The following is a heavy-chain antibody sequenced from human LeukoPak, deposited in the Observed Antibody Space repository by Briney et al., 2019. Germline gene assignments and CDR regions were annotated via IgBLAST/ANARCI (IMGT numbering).Heavy chain of an antibody. CDR3: ARATVTTMGAYYYYYMDV. D-gene: IGHD4-17*01. J-gene: IGHJ6*03. CDR2: IYYSGST. Sequence: SETLSLTCTVSGGSISSYYWSWIRQPPGKGLEWIGYIYYSGSTNYNPSLKSRVTISVDTSKNQFSLKLSSVTAADTAVYYCARATVTTMGAYYYYYMDVWGKGTTVTISS. V-gene: IGHV4-59*08. CDR1: GGSISSYY.